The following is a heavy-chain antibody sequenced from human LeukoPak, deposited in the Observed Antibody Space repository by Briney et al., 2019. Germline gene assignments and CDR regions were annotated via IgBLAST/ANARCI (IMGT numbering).Heavy chain of an antibody. CDR1: AGSISSYY. CDR2: IFPSGSA. Sequence: TTSETLSLTCTVSAGSISSYYWTWIRQPPGKGLEWIGYIFPSGSAYYNPSLKTRVTISVDTSKNQFSPKLTSVTAADTAVYYCARRHHYSYFMDVWGKGTTVTVSS. J-gene: IGHJ6*03. V-gene: IGHV4-4*09. CDR3: ARRHHYSYFMDV.